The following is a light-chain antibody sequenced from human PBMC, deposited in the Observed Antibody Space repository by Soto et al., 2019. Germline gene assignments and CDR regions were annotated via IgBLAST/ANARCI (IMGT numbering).Light chain of an antibody. V-gene: IGKV1-39*01. CDR3: QQSFSPHIA. J-gene: IGKJ5*01. CDR1: RSIGNN. CDR2: AAS. Sequence: EIQVTQSPTSLSASVGERITITCRASRSIGNNLNWYQQRPGKAPQLLIYAASSLQSGVPSRFSGSSSGTDFTLTTNGLQPEDFATYYCQQSFSPHIAFGQGTRL.